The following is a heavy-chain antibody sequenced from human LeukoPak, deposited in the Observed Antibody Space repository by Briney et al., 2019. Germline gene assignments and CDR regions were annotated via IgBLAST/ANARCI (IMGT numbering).Heavy chain of an antibody. D-gene: IGHD2-2*01. J-gene: IGHJ6*04. V-gene: IGHV1-69*06. Sequence: SVKVSCKASGGTFSSYAISWVRQAPGQGLEWMGGIIPIFGTANYAQKFQGRVTITADKSTSTAYMELSSLRSEDTAVYYCARVVVPAANHFYYYGMDVWGEGTTVTVSS. CDR2: IIPIFGTA. CDR3: ARVVVPAANHFYYYGMDV. CDR1: GGTFSSYA.